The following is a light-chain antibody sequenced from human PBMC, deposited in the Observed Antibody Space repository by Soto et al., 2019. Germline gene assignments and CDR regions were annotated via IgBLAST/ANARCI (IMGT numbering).Light chain of an antibody. J-gene: IGKJ2*01. CDR3: QQYNSFSYT. Sequence: DIQMTQSPSTLSASVGDRVTITCRASQTISAWLAWYQQKPGKAPKVLIYKASTLASGVPSRFSGGGSGTEFTLTISSLQPDDFATYYCQQYNSFSYTFCQGTKLEIK. CDR2: KAS. CDR1: QTISAW. V-gene: IGKV1-5*03.